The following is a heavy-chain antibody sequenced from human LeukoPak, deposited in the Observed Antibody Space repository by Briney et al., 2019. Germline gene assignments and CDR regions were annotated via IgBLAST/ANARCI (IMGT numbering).Heavy chain of an antibody. CDR1: GGSISSSSYY. V-gene: IGHV4-39*07. D-gene: IGHD3-22*01. J-gene: IGHJ4*02. CDR2: IYYSGST. Sequence: PSETLSLTCTVSGGSISSSSYYWGWIRQPPGKGLEWIGSIYYSGSTYYNPSLKSRVTISVDTSKNQFSLKLSSVTAADTAVYYCARSLFIDDSSGFYSEYQIDYWGQETLVTVSS. CDR3: ARSLFIDDSSGFYSEYQIDY.